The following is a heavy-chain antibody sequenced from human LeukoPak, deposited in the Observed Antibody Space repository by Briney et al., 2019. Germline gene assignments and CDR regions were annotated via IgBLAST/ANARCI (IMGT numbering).Heavy chain of an antibody. Sequence: SETLSLTCAVYGGFFSGYYWSWIRQPPGKGLEWIGEINHSGSTNYNPSLKSRVTISVDTSKNQFSLKLSSVTAADTAVYYCARGKGFGELYYYYYYGMDVWGKGTTVTVSS. D-gene: IGHD3-10*01. J-gene: IGHJ6*04. CDR1: GGFFSGYY. CDR3: ARGKGFGELYYYYYYGMDV. CDR2: INHSGST. V-gene: IGHV4-34*01.